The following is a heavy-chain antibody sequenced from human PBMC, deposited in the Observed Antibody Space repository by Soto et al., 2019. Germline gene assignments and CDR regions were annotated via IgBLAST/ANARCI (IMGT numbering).Heavy chain of an antibody. Sequence: ASVKVSCKASGYAFTSYGISWVRQAPGQGLEWMGWISAYNGNTNYAQKLQGRVTMTTDTSTSTAYMELRSLRSDDTAVYYCARYQKRPVAGIHYYYYMDVWGKRTTVTFSS. J-gene: IGHJ6*03. CDR3: ARYQKRPVAGIHYYYYMDV. CDR1: GYAFTSYG. V-gene: IGHV1-18*01. CDR2: ISAYNGNT. D-gene: IGHD6-19*01.